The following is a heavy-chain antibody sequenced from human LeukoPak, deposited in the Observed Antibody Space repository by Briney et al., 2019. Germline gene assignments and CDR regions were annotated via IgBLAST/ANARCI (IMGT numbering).Heavy chain of an antibody. CDR2: IYYSGST. D-gene: IGHD2-15*01. J-gene: IGHJ4*02. CDR1: GGSISSSSYY. V-gene: IGHV4-39*01. CDR3: ARKVAATHSFGY. Sequence: SSETLSLTCTVSGGSISSSSYYWGWIRQPPGKGLEWIGSIYYSGSTYYNPSLKSRFTISVDTSKNQFSLKLSSVTAADTAVYYCARKVAATHSFGYWGQGTLVTVSS.